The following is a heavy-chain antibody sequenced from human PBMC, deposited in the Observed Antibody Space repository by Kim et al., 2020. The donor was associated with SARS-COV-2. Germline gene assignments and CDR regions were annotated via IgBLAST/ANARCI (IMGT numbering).Heavy chain of an antibody. V-gene: IGHV3-23*01. CDR1: GFTFSSYA. CDR2: ISGSGGST. Sequence: GGSLRLSCAASGFTFSSYAMSWVRQAPGKGLEWVSAISGSGGSTYYADSVKGRFTISRDNSKNTLYLQMNSLRAEDTAVYYCAKGALWFGELSYYFDYWGQGTLVTVSS. J-gene: IGHJ4*02. D-gene: IGHD3-10*01. CDR3: AKGALWFGELSYYFDY.